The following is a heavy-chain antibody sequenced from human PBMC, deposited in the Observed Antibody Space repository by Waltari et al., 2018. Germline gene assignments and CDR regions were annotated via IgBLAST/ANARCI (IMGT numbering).Heavy chain of an antibody. CDR2: IYYSGST. CDR1: GGSISSSSYY. V-gene: IGHV4-39*07. D-gene: IGHD6-13*01. CDR3: ARSGGADSSSWRRYYFDY. Sequence: QLQLQESGPGLVKPSETLSLTCTVSGGSISSSSYYWGWIRQPPGKGLEWIGSIYYSGSTYYNPSLKSRVTISVDTSKNQFSLKLSSVTAADTAVYYCARSGGADSSSWRRYYFDYWGQGTLVTVSS. J-gene: IGHJ4*02.